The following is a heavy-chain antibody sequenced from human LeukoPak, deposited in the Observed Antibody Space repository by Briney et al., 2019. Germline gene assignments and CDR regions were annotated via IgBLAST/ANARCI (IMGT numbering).Heavy chain of an antibody. CDR1: GGSISSGSYY. CDR2: IYTSGST. CDR3: ARDFHYDSSGYYGGGFDY. V-gene: IGHV4-61*02. Sequence: TSETLSLTCTVSGGSISSGSYYWSWIRQPAGKGLEWIGRIYTSGSTNYNPSLKSRVTISVDTSKNQFSLKLSSVTAADTAVYYCARDFHYDSSGYYGGGFDYWGQGTLVTVSS. D-gene: IGHD3-22*01. J-gene: IGHJ4*02.